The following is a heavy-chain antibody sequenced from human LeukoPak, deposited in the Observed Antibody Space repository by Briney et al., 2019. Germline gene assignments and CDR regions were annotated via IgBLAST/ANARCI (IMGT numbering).Heavy chain of an antibody. CDR1: GYTFTSYG. CDR3: AREPHTGSSLGYFDY. D-gene: IGHD3-16*01. CDR2: ISAYNGNT. V-gene: IGHV1-18*01. Sequence: ASVKVSCKASGYTFTSYGISWVRQAPGQGLEWMGWISAYNGNTNYAQKLQGRVTMTTDTSTSTACMELRSLRSDDTAVYYCAREPHTGSSLGYFDYWGQGTLVTVSS. J-gene: IGHJ4*02.